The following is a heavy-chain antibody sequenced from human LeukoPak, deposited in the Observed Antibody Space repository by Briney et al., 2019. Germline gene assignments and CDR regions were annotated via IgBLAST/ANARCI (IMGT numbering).Heavy chain of an antibody. J-gene: IGHJ4*02. CDR2: IKGDGSEK. Sequence: VGSLRLSCAASGFTFSAYWMSWVRQAPGKGLEWVAHIKGDGSEKYSVDSVKGRFTISRDNAKSSLYLQMNSLRAEDTALYYCARGGFGYVYFDYWGQGSLVTVPS. CDR3: ARGGFGYVYFDY. CDR1: GFTFSAYW. V-gene: IGHV3-7*01. D-gene: IGHD2-8*01.